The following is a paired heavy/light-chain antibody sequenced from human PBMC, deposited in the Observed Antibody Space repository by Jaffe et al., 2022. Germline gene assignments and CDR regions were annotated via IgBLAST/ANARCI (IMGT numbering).Light chain of an antibody. CDR2: RSR. CDR3: AAWDDSLRGFWV. Sequence: QSVLTQPPSASGTPGQRVTISCSGSSSNIGSYDVHWYQQFPGTAPKLLIYRSRQRPSGVPERFSGSKSGTSASLAISGLRSEDEADYYCAAWDDSLRGFWVFGGGTKVTVL. V-gene: IGLV1-47*01. J-gene: IGLJ3*02. CDR1: SSNIGSYD.
Heavy chain of an antibody. Sequence: EVQLVQSGAEMKKPGESLKISCKPSGYNFHTYWTGWVRQKPGKGLEWMGIIYPSDSDTRYSPSFQGQVIMSADKSINVTFLQWNSLKASDTAMYYCVRHAGYCTGGTCLIDYWGQGTLVTVSS. D-gene: IGHD2-15*01. CDR1: GYNFHTYW. J-gene: IGHJ4*02. CDR3: VRHAGYCTGGTCLIDY. CDR2: IYPSDSDT. V-gene: IGHV5-51*01.